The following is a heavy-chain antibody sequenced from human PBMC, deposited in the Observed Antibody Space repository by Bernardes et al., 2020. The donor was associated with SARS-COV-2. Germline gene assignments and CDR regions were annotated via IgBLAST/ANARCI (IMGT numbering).Heavy chain of an antibody. D-gene: IGHD3-10*01. V-gene: IGHV1-24*01. CDR2: FDPEDGET. Sequence: ASVKVSCMVSGYTLTELSMHWVRQAPGKGLEWMGGFDPEDGETIYAQKFQGRVTMTEDTSTDTAYMELSSLRSEDTAVYYCATAFSVRGVTTLNYYYYYGMDVWGQGTTVTVSS. J-gene: IGHJ6*02. CDR3: ATAFSVRGVTTLNYYYYYGMDV. CDR1: GYTLTELS.